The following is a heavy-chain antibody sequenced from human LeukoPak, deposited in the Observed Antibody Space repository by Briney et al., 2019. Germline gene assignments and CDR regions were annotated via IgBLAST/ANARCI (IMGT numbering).Heavy chain of an antibody. CDR1: GGSISGYY. J-gene: IGHJ4*02. V-gene: IGHV4-59*08. CDR2: IYYSGST. D-gene: IGHD2-21*02. CDR3: ASGVTTFDY. Sequence: PSETLSLTCAVSGGSISGYYWSWIRQPPGKGLEWIGYIYYSGSTNYNPSLKSRVTISVDTSKNQFSLKLSSVTAADTAVYYCASGVTTFDYWGQGTLVTVSS.